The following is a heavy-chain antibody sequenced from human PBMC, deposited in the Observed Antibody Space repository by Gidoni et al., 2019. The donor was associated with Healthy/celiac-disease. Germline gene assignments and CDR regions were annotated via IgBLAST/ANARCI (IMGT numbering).Heavy chain of an antibody. Sequence: QVQLQQWGAGLLKPSETLSLTCAVYAGSFRGYYWIWIRQPPGKGLAWIGEINHSGSTNYNPSLKSRVTISVDTSKNQFSLKLSSVTAADTAVYYCASAQNIVVVVAATPYYYYGMDVWGQGTTVTVSS. V-gene: IGHV4-34*01. CDR2: INHSGST. J-gene: IGHJ6*02. D-gene: IGHD2-15*01. CDR3: ASAQNIVVVVAATPYYYYGMDV. CDR1: AGSFRGYY.